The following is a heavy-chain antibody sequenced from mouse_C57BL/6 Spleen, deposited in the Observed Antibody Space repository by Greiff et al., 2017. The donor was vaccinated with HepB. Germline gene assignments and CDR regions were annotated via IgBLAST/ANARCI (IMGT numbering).Heavy chain of an antibody. CDR3: ARRGNYSNYPYYFDY. Sequence: EVKLMESGGGLVKPGGSLKLSCAASGFTFSSYAMSWVRQTPEKRLEWVATISDGGSYTYYPDNVKGRFTISRDNAKNNLYLQMSHLKSEDTAMYYCARRGNYSNYPYYFDYWGQGTTLTVSS. CDR1: GFTFSSYA. D-gene: IGHD2-5*01. CDR2: ISDGGSYT. V-gene: IGHV5-4*03. J-gene: IGHJ2*01.